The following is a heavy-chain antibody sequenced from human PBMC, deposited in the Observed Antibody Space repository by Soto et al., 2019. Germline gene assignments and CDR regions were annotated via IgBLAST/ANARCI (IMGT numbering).Heavy chain of an antibody. V-gene: IGHV1-18*04. CDR2: ISGNNGNT. J-gene: IGHJ4*02. CDR3: ARGGLGSGFDY. CDR1: GYTFNTYD. D-gene: IGHD3-10*01. Sequence: QVQLVQSGAEVQKPGASVKVSCKASGYTFNTYDISWVRQAPGQGLEWMGWISGNNGNTNYAQKLQGRVTLTRDTSTSTAYMDLRSLRSDDTAVYYCARGGLGSGFDYWGQGTLVTVSS.